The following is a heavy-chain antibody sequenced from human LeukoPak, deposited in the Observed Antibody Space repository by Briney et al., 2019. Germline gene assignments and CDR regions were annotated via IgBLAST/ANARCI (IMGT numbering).Heavy chain of an antibody. CDR1: GASISSGDYY. J-gene: IGHJ4*02. CDR2: IYYSGNT. V-gene: IGHV4-30-4*01. CDR3: ARERLRDGYNFPDY. Sequence: SETLSLTCTVSGASISSGDYYWSWIRQPPGKGLEWIGSIYYSGNTYYSPSLKSRATISVDTSKSQFSLNLSSVTAADAAVYYCARERLRDGYNFPDYWGQGTLVTVSS. D-gene: IGHD5-24*01.